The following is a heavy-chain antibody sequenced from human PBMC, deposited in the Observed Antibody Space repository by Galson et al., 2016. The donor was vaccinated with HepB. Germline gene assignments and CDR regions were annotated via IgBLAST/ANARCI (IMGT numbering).Heavy chain of an antibody. CDR1: SYTFTNFG. CDR3: ASAHIFYCGGDVCHGYDACEV. D-gene: IGHD2-21*01. Sequence: SVKVSCKASSYTFTNFGITWLRQAPGQGLEWMGWIGAARGDTNYAQKFQGRLTMTRDTSTTTAYMELDYLRSDDTAVYFCASAHIFYCGGDVCHGYDACEVWGQGTTVIVSS. J-gene: IGHJ3*01. CDR2: IGAARGDT. V-gene: IGHV1-18*04.